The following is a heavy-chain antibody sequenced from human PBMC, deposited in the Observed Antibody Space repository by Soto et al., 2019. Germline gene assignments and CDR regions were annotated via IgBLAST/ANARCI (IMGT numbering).Heavy chain of an antibody. CDR3: VKGDLDTAVVNSPDAFDV. D-gene: IGHD5-18*01. Sequence: GGSLRLSCEASGFMFNDYGMHWVRQAPGKGLDWVAVISYHGNNKYYAQSVKGRFTISRDNSKNTLFLHMDSLRPEDTAVYHCVKGDLDTAVVNSPDAFDVWGPGTMVPVSS. V-gene: IGHV3-30*18. CDR1: GFMFNDYG. J-gene: IGHJ3*01. CDR2: ISYHGNNK.